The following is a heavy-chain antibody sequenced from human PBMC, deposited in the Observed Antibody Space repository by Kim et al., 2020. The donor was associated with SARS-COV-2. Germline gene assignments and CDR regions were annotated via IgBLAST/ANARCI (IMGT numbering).Heavy chain of an antibody. Sequence: GGSLRLSCAASGFTFSGSAMHWVRQASGKGLEWVGRIRSKANSYATAYAASVKGRFTISRDDSKNTAYLQMNSLKTEDTAVYYCTRRRWLHINGYYYYYGMDVWGQGTTVTVSS. V-gene: IGHV3-73*01. D-gene: IGHD5-12*01. CDR1: GFTFSGSA. J-gene: IGHJ6*02. CDR3: TRRRWLHINGYYYYYGMDV. CDR2: IRSKANSYAT.